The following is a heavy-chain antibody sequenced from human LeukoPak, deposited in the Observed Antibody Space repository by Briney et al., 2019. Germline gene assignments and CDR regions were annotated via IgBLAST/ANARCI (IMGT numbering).Heavy chain of an antibody. Sequence: PGGSLRLSCAASGFTFITYAMNWVRQAPGKGLEWLSYFSSSGNTISYADSVKGRFTVSRDNAKNSLYLHMNSLRAEDTAVYYCARSRSGGYFDSWGHGNLVTVSS. CDR1: GFTFITYA. CDR3: ARSRSGGYFDS. J-gene: IGHJ4*01. V-gene: IGHV3-48*01. CDR2: FSSSGNTI. D-gene: IGHD1-26*01.